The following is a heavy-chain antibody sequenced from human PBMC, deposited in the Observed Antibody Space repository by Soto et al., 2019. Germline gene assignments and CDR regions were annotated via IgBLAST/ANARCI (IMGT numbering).Heavy chain of an antibody. CDR2: INEDGSEE. Sequence: EVKLVESGGGLVQPGGSLRLSCAASGFTFRNYCLGWVRQAPGKGLEWVANINEDGSEEYYVDSVRGRFIISRDNARNSLFLQMNSLRAEDTAIYYCARIEIGSYDYWGQGTLVTVSP. CDR3: ARIEIGSYDY. D-gene: IGHD1-26*01. V-gene: IGHV3-7*01. J-gene: IGHJ4*02. CDR1: GFTFRNYC.